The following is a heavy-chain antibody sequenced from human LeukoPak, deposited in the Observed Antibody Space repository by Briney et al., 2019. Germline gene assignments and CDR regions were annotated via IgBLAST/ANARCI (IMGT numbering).Heavy chain of an antibody. V-gene: IGHV3-23*01. J-gene: IGHJ4*02. CDR1: GFTVSSYA. Sequence: PGGSLRLSCAASGFTVSSYAMTWVRQAPGKGLEWVSAIGYSAGDTYYADSVKGRFTISIDNSMNTLYLQMSSLRADDTALYYCAKDDDGHHHGVDHWGQGTLVTVSS. D-gene: IGHD4-17*01. CDR2: IGYSAGDT. CDR3: AKDDDGHHHGVDH.